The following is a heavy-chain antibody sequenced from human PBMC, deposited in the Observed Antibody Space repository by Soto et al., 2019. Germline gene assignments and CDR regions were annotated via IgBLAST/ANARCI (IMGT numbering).Heavy chain of an antibody. CDR2: IKVDGSER. CDR1: GFTFSSHW. Sequence: GGSLRLSCAASGFTFSSHWMSWVRQAPGKGLEWVANIKVDGSERYYLDSVKGRFTISRDNAKNTLYLQMNSLRAEDTAVYYCARVSYCSSTSCYAGWFDPWGQGTLVTVSS. D-gene: IGHD2-2*01. V-gene: IGHV3-7*02. CDR3: ARVSYCSSTSCYAGWFDP. J-gene: IGHJ5*02.